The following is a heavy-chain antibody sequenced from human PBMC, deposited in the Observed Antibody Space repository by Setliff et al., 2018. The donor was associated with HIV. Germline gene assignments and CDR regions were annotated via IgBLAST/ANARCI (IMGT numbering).Heavy chain of an antibody. Sequence: ASETLSLTCTVSGGSISSGDYYWSWIRQPPGKGLEWIGYIDYSGSTYYNPSLKSRVTISVDTSKNQFSLKLSSVTAADTAVYYCASEAWTSYRSSSGYYYYYMDVWGRGTTVTVSS. V-gene: IGHV4-30-4*02. CDR3: ASEAWTSYRSSSGYYYYYMDV. J-gene: IGHJ6*03. CDR1: GGSISSGDYY. CDR2: IDYSGST. D-gene: IGHD6-6*01.